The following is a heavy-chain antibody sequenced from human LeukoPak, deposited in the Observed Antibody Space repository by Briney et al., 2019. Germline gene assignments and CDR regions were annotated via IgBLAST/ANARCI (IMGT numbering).Heavy chain of an antibody. Sequence: GGSLRLSCAASGFTFSSYAMHWVRQAPGKGLEWVAVISYDGSNKYYADSVKGRFTISRDNSKNTLYLQMNSLRAEDTAVYYCAGGYCSSTSCYLGLHAFDIWGQGTMVTVSS. CDR2: ISYDGSNK. CDR3: AGGYCSSTSCYLGLHAFDI. D-gene: IGHD2-2*01. J-gene: IGHJ3*02. V-gene: IGHV3-30-3*01. CDR1: GFTFSSYA.